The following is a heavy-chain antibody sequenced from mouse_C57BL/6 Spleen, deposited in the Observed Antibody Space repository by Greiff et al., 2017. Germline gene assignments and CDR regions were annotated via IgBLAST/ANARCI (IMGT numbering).Heavy chain of an antibody. D-gene: IGHD1-1*01. Sequence: EVQGVESGGGLVKPGGSLKLSCAASGFTFSSYTMSWVRQTPEKRLEWVATISGGGGNTYYPDSVKGRFTISRDNAKNTLYLQMSSLRSEGTALYYCARHADYYGSSYDWYFDVWGTGTTVTVSS. CDR1: GFTFSSYT. J-gene: IGHJ1*03. CDR3: ARHADYYGSSYDWYFDV. V-gene: IGHV5-9*01. CDR2: ISGGGGNT.